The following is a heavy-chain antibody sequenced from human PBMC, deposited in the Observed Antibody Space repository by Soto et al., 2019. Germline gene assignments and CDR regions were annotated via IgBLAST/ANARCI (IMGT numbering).Heavy chain of an antibody. J-gene: IGHJ4*02. D-gene: IGHD2-8*01. V-gene: IGHV4-4*01. CDR3: ARLVYDTRLNYMYFDF. Sequence: LSLTCAVSGVSISSGNWWTWVRQTPQRGLEYIGEIFHDGTANYYPSFERRVAISVDTSKNQFCLKLTSVTAADTAIYFCARLVYDTRLNYMYFDFWGQGALVTVSS. CDR2: IFHDGTA. CDR1: GVSISSGNW.